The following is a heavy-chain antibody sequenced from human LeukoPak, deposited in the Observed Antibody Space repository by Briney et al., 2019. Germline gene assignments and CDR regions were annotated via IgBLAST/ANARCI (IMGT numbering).Heavy chain of an antibody. J-gene: IGHJ6*03. Sequence: PGGSLRLSCAASGFTFSSYSMNWVRQAPGKGLEWVSYISSSSSTIYYADSVKGRFTISRDNAKNSLYLQMNSLRAEDTAVYYCAGAGPIGYCSGGSCYKNYYYYMDVWGKGTTVTVSS. V-gene: IGHV3-48*04. CDR2: ISSSSSTI. CDR1: GFTFSSYS. D-gene: IGHD2-15*01. CDR3: AGAGPIGYCSGGSCYKNYYYYMDV.